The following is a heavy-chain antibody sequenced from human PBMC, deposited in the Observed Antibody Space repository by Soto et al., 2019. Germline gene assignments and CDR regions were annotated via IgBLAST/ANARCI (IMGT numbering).Heavy chain of an antibody. V-gene: IGHV3-73*01. CDR1: GLTFIGSA. J-gene: IGHJ4*02. CDR2: IRSKSNSDAT. D-gene: IGHD4-17*01. Sequence: EVQLVESGGGLVQPGGCLKLSCAVSGLTFIGSAMHWVRQASGKGLEWVGRIRSKSNSDATAYAASVKGRFTISRDDSKNTAYLQMNSLKTEDTAVYYCTRGYGDYVLDYWGQGTLVTVSS. CDR3: TRGYGDYVLDY.